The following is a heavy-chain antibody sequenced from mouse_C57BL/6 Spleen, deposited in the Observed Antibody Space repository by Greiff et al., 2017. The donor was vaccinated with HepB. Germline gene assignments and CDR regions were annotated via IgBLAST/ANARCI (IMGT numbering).Heavy chain of an antibody. CDR2: IHPNSGST. CDR1: GYTFTSYW. Sequence: QVQLQQPGAELVKPGASVKLSCKASGYTFTSYWMHWVKQRPGQGLEWIGMIHPNSGSTNYNEKFKSKATLTVDKSSSTAYMQLSSLTSEDSAVYYCARNYYGSSSYYFDYWGQGTTLTVSS. D-gene: IGHD1-1*01. CDR3: ARNYYGSSSYYFDY. V-gene: IGHV1-64*01. J-gene: IGHJ2*01.